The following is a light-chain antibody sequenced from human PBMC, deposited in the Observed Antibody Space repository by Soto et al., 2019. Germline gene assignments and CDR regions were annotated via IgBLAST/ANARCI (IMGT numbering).Light chain of an antibody. CDR1: RSDVGGYNY. CDR2: DVT. CDR3: SSYTSSSSVI. V-gene: IGLV2-14*01. Sequence: QSVLTQPASVSGSPGQSITISCTGTRSDVGGYNYVSWYQQYPGKAPQLMIYDVTNLPSGVSSRFPGSKSGNTASLTISGLQAEDEADYYCSSYTSSSSVIFGGGTKLTVL. J-gene: IGLJ2*01.